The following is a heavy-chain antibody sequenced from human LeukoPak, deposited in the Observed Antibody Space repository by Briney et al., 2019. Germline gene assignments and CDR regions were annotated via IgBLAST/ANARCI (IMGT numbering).Heavy chain of an antibody. V-gene: IGHV5-51*01. CDR3: ARHGYFDSSADY. CDR2: IYPGDSDT. Sequence: GGFLQISCRGSGSPFTTYWMGWGRQMPGKGLEWMGIIYPGDSDTRYSPSFQGQVTISADKSISTAYLQWSSLKASDTAMYYCARHGYFDSSADYWGQGTLVTVSS. J-gene: IGHJ4*02. D-gene: IGHD3-22*01. CDR1: GSPFTTYW.